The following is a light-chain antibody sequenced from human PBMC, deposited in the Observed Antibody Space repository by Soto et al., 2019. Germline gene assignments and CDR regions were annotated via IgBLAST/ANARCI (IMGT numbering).Light chain of an antibody. Sequence: EIVMTHSQATLALSPGERATLSCSASHSVSSYLAWYQQKPGQAPRLLIYGASNTATGIPARFSGSGSGTDFTLTISSMEPEDVAVYYCQQHFNGPITFGQGTRLEIK. CDR1: HSVSSY. CDR2: GAS. CDR3: QQHFNGPIT. J-gene: IGKJ5*01. V-gene: IGKV3-11*01.